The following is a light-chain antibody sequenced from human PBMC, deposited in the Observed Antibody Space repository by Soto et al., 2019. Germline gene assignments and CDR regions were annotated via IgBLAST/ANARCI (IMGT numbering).Light chain of an antibody. CDR3: SSDTSSSTYV. CDR1: SSDVGGYNY. V-gene: IGLV2-14*01. CDR2: DVS. J-gene: IGLJ1*01. Sequence: QSALTQPDSVSGSPGQSITISCSGTSSDVGGYNYVSWYQQHPGKAPQLMIYDVSNRPSGVSNRFSGSKSGNTASLTISGLQAYDFADYYCSSDTSSSTYVFGTVTKVTV.